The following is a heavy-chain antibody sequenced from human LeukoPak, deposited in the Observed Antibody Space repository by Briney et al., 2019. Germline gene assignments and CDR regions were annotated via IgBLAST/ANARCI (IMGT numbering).Heavy chain of an antibody. J-gene: IGHJ4*02. CDR2: IYYSGST. CDR1: GGSISSYY. D-gene: IGHD3-22*01. CDR3: ARRSVGSFSDSSGHTYGHPSNFDY. V-gene: IGHV4-59*12. Sequence: SETLSLTCTVSGGSISSYYWSWIRQPPGKGLEWIGYIYYSGSTNYNPSLKSRVTISVDTSKNQFSLKLSSVTATDTAVYYCARRSVGSFSDSSGHTYGHPSNFDYWGQGTLVTVSS.